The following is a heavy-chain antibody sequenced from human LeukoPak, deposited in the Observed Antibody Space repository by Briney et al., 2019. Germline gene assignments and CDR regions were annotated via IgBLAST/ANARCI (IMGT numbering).Heavy chain of an antibody. D-gene: IGHD2-2*01. CDR1: GFTFSSYG. CDR3: ARASPDTVVVPSADSGDYYYYYMDV. V-gene: IGHV3-30*02. CDR2: IRYDGSNK. Sequence: GGSLRLSCAASGFTFSSYGMHWVRQAPGKGLEWVAFIRYDGSNKYYADSVKGRFTISRDNAKNSLSLQMNSLRAEDTAVYYCARASPDTVVVPSADSGDYYYYYMDVWGKGTTVTVSS. J-gene: IGHJ6*03.